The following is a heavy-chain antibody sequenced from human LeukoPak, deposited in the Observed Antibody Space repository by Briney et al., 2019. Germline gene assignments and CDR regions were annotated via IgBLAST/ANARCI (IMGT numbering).Heavy chain of an antibody. D-gene: IGHD6-19*01. V-gene: IGHV3-33*01. CDR2: IWYDGSNK. J-gene: IGHJ4*02. CDR3: ARDDSAWYAY. CDR1: GFTFSSYG. Sequence: GRSLILSCAASGFTFSSYGMHWVRQAPGKGLEWVAVIWYDGSNKYYVDSVKGRFTISRDNSKNTLYLQMNSLRAEDTAVYYCARDDSAWYAYWGPGTLVTVSS.